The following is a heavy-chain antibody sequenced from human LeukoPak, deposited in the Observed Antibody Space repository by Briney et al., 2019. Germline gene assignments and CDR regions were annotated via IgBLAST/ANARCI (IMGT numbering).Heavy chain of an antibody. J-gene: IGHJ4*02. Sequence: GASVKVSCKAAGGAFSSYAFSWVRQAPGQGLEWMGGLIPMFRTPNYAQKFLGRVTITTDESTSTAYMELTSLEADDTAVYYCARDSTGTTWQLDYWGQGTLVTVSP. CDR2: LIPMFRTP. D-gene: IGHD1-1*01. CDR3: ARDSTGTTWQLDY. V-gene: IGHV1-69*05. CDR1: GGAFSSYA.